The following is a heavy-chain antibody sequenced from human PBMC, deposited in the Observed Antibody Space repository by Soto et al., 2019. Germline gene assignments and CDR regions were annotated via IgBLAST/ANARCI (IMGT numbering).Heavy chain of an antibody. D-gene: IGHD3-22*01. CDR1: GFTFSSYG. J-gene: IGHJ4*02. Sequence: GGSLRLSCAASGFTFSSYGMHWVRQAPGKGLEWVAVIWYDGSNKYYADSVKGRFTISRDNSKNTLYLQMNSLRAEDTAVYYCASYEGTYYYDSSGYPHWGQGTLVTVSS. CDR3: ASYEGTYYYDSSGYPH. V-gene: IGHV3-33*01. CDR2: IWYDGSNK.